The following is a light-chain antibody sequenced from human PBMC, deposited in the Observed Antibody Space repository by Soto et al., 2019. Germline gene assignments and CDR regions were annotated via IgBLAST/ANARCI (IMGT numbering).Light chain of an antibody. V-gene: IGLV1-51*02. CDR3: GTWDSSLSVDYV. CDR1: SSNIGNNY. Sequence: QSVLTQPPSVSAAPGQKVTISCSGSSSNIGNNYVSWYQQLPGTAPKLLIYENNKRPSGIPDRFSGSKSGTSATLGITGLQTGDEADYYCGTWDSSLSVDYVFGTGTKVTV. CDR2: ENN. J-gene: IGLJ1*01.